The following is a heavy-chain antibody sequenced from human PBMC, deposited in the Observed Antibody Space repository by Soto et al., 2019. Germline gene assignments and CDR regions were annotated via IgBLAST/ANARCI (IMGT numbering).Heavy chain of an antibody. CDR2: IIPIINIV. Sequence: QVHLVQSGAEVKKPGSSVKVSCKASGGTFITSTISWVRQAPGQGPEWMGRIIPIINIVNNAQKFQGRVTITAEKSTSTAYMELSSLRSDDTAVYYCAREGGSSWPNWFDPWGQGTLVTVSS. CDR3: AREGGSSWPNWFDP. V-gene: IGHV1-69*02. J-gene: IGHJ5*02. CDR1: GGTFITST. D-gene: IGHD6-13*01.